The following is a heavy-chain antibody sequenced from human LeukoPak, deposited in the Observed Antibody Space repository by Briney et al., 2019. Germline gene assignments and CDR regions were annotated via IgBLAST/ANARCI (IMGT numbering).Heavy chain of an antibody. CDR2: ISYDGNNK. CDR3: ARAGYSSSWYEGGGNWFDP. CDR1: GFTFSSYA. D-gene: IGHD6-13*01. V-gene: IGHV3-30-3*01. Sequence: GGSLRLSCAASGFTFSSYAMHWVRQTPGKGLEWAAVISYDGNNKYYTDSVKGRFTISRDSSKNTLYLQMNSLRAEDTAVYYCARAGYSSSWYEGGGNWFDPWGQGTLVTVSS. J-gene: IGHJ5*02.